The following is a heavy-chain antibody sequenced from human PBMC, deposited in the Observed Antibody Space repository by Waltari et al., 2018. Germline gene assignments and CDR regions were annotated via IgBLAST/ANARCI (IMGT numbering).Heavy chain of an antibody. Sequence: QLQLQESGPGLVKPSETLSLTCTVSGGSISSSSYYWGWIRQPPGKGLEWIGSIYYSGSTYYNPSLKSRVTISVDTSKNQFSLKLSSVTAADTAVYYCARRSSSSSWYVWFDPWGQGTLVTVSS. CDR1: GGSISSSSYY. CDR2: IYYSGST. D-gene: IGHD6-13*01. V-gene: IGHV4-39*01. J-gene: IGHJ5*02. CDR3: ARRSSSSSWYVWFDP.